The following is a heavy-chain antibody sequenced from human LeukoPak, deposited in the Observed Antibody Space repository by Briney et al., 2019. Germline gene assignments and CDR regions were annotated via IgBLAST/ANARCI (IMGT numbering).Heavy chain of an antibody. V-gene: IGHV4-39*01. CDR1: GGSISSSNYY. J-gene: IGHJ5*02. CDR2: IFYTGCT. D-gene: IGHD1-14*01. Sequence: SETLSLTCTVSGGSISSSNYYWAWIRQPPGKGLEWIANIFYTGCTYYNPSLKSRVTISVATSKNQFSLRLSALTATDTAVYYCARLNKPGWFDPWGQGTLVTVSS. CDR3: ARLNKPGWFDP.